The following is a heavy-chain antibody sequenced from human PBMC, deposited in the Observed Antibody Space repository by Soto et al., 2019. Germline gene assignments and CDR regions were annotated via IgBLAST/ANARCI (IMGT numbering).Heavy chain of an antibody. V-gene: IGHV4-39*01. CDR3: ARLPGLYCTNGVCYFDY. J-gene: IGHJ4*02. Sequence: SETLSLTCTVSGGSISSSSYYWGWIRQPPGKGLEWIGSIYYSGSTYYNPSLKSRVTISVDTSKNQCSLKLSSVTAADTAVYYCARLPGLYCTNGVCYFDYWGQGTLVTVSS. CDR2: IYYSGST. CDR1: GGSISSSSYY. D-gene: IGHD2-8*01.